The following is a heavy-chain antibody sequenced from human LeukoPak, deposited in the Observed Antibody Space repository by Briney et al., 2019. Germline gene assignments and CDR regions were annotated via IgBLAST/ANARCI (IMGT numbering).Heavy chain of an antibody. CDR1: GFTFSSYG. V-gene: IGHV3-33*01. CDR2: IWYDGSNK. CDR3: ARGGYSYGSPDAFDI. D-gene: IGHD5-18*01. J-gene: IGHJ3*02. Sequence: GRSLRLSCAASGFTFSSYGMHWVRQAPGKGLEWVAVIWYDGSNKYYADSVKGRFTISRDNSKNTLYLQMNSLRAEDTAVYYCARGGYSYGSPDAFDIWGQGTMVTVSS.